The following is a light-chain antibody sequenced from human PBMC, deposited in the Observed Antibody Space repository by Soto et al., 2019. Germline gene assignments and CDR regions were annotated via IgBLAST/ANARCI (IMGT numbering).Light chain of an antibody. Sequence: EIVLTQSPGTLSLSPGERAALSCRASQSVSSKFLAWYQQKAGQAPRLVIYGTSSRATGIPDRFSGSGSGTDFTLTISRLEPEDFAVYYCHKYGELAITFGQGTRLEIK. V-gene: IGKV3-20*01. J-gene: IGKJ5*01. CDR1: QSVSSKF. CDR3: HKYGELAIT. CDR2: GTS.